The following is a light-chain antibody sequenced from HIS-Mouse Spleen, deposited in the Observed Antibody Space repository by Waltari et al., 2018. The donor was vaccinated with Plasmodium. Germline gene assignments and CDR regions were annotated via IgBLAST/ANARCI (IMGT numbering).Light chain of an antibody. CDR3: QQYNSYSYT. CDR2: KAS. Sequence: DIQMTQSPSPLSASVGDRVPITCRASQSISSLLAWYQQKPGKAPKLLIYKASSLESGVPSRFSGSGSGTEFTLTISSLQPDDFATYYCQQYNSYSYTFGQGTKLEIK. CDR1: QSISSL. V-gene: IGKV1-5*03. J-gene: IGKJ2*01.